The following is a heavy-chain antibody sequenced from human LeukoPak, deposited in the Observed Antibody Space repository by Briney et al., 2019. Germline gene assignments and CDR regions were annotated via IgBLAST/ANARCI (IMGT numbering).Heavy chain of an antibody. CDR3: ARDRGSGYYFPNWFDP. CDR2: IYTSGST. CDR1: GGSISSYY. Sequence: PSETLSLTCTVSGGSISSYYWSRIRQPAGKGLEWIGRIYTSGSTNYNPSLKSRVTMSVDTSKNQFSLKLSSVTAADTAVYYCARDRGSGYYFPNWFDPWGQGTLVTVSS. D-gene: IGHD3-22*01. V-gene: IGHV4-4*07. J-gene: IGHJ5*02.